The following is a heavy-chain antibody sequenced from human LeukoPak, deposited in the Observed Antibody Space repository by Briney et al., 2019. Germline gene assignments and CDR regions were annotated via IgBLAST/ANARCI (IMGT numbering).Heavy chain of an antibody. CDR1: GYTFTGYY. D-gene: IGHD3-10*01. CDR3: AREGEGWFGGLLNAFDI. Sequence: ASVKVSCKASGYTFTGYYMHWVRQAPGQGLEWMGWINPNSGGTNYAQKFQGRVTMTRDTSISTAYMELSRLRSDDTAVYYCAREGEGWFGGLLNAFDIWGQGTMVTVSS. V-gene: IGHV1-2*02. J-gene: IGHJ3*02. CDR2: INPNSGGT.